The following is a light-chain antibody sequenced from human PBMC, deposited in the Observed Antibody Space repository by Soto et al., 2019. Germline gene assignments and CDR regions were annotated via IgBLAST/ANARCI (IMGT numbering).Light chain of an antibody. CDR3: QQYGSSPGT. V-gene: IGKV3-20*01. CDR1: QSVSSSY. Sequence: EIELTQSPGTLSLSPGERATLSCRASQSVSSSYLAWYQQKPGQAPRPLIYGASSRAIGIPDRFSGSGSGTDFTLTISRLEPEDFAVYYCQQYGSSPGTFGQGTKVEIK. J-gene: IGKJ1*01. CDR2: GAS.